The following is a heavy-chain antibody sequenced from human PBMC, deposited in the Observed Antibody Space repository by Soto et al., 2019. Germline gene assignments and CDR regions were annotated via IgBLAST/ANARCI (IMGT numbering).Heavy chain of an antibody. V-gene: IGHV4-34*01. J-gene: IGHJ6*02. Sequence: SETLSLTCSVYVGSFSGYYWSRIRQPPGKGLEWIGEINHSGSTNYNPSLKSRVTISVDTSKNQFSLKLSSVTAADTAVYYCERVRGKRNGRPAGYYYGMDVWGEGNT. CDR2: INHSGST. D-gene: IGHD2-8*01. CDR1: VGSFSGYY. CDR3: ERVRGKRNGRPAGYYYGMDV.